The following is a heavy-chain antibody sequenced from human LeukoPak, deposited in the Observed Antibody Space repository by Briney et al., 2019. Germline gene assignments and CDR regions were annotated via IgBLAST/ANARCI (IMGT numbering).Heavy chain of an antibody. Sequence: SETLSLTCTVSGDSVTNNNYYWGWIRQPPGKGLEWIGGMYYTGSTYYNPSLKSRVTISVDTSKSQFSLRLASVTATDTAVYCGTRLKHLGRYYFDCWGQGTLVTVSS. CDR3: TRLKHLGRYYFDC. D-gene: IGHD3-16*01. V-gene: IGHV4-39*01. CDR2: MYYTGST. CDR1: GDSVTNNNYY. J-gene: IGHJ4*02.